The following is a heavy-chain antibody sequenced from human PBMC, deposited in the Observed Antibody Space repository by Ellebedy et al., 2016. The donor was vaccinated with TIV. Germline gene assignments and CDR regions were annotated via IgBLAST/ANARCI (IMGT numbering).Heavy chain of an antibody. CDR1: YGPITSPSYY. J-gene: IGHJ3*02. CDR2: MHPSGTT. CDR3: ARQGVQSTQWTFDI. Sequence: MPSETLSLTCPISYGPITSPSYYWGWVWIRQSPGKGLVWLGSMHPSGTTFYNPSLKSRLTLSVDTSKNQFSLSLDSVTAADTAVYHWARQGVQSTQWTFDIWGQGTMVTVSS. V-gene: IGHV4-39*01. D-gene: IGHD6-19*01.